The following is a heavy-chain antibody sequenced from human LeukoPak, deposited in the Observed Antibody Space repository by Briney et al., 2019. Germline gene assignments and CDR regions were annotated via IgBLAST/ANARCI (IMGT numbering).Heavy chain of an antibody. J-gene: IGHJ5*02. V-gene: IGHV1-2*02. CDR1: GYTFTGYY. D-gene: IGHD6-13*01. CDR2: TNPNSGGT. Sequence: ASVKVSCKASGYTFTGYYMHWVRQAPGQGLEWMGWTNPNSGGTNYAQKFQGRVPMTRDTSISTDYMELSRLRSDDTAVYYCARLYSSSWYNWFDPWGQGTLVTVSS. CDR3: ARLYSSSWYNWFDP.